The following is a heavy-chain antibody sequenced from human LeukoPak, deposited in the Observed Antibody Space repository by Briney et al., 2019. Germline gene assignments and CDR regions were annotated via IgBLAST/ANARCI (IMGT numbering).Heavy chain of an antibody. D-gene: IGHD3-10*01. V-gene: IGHV3-23*01. CDR1: GFTFSSYA. Sequence: GGSLRLSCAASGFTFSSYAMSWVRQAPGKGLEWVSAISGSGGSTYYADSVKGRFTISRDNSKNTLYLQMNSLRAEDTTVYYCAKDGASYYYGSGSPYYFDYWGQGTLVTVSS. J-gene: IGHJ4*02. CDR3: AKDGASYYYGSGSPYYFDY. CDR2: ISGSGGST.